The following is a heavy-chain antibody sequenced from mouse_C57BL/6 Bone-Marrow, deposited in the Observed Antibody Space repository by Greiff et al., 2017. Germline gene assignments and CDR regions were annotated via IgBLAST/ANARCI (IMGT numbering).Heavy chain of an antibody. V-gene: IGHV2-9-1*01. CDR2: IWPGGGT. CDR3: ARLNDYGSSPMAY. D-gene: IGHD1-1*01. J-gene: IGHJ3*01. CDR1: GFSLTSYA. Sequence: QVQLQQSGPGLVAPSQSLSITCTVSGFSLTSYAISWVRQPPGKGLEWLGVIWPGGGTTYNSAHSYRMSICKDNSKSQVYLKMNSLQTDDTAMYYCARLNDYGSSPMAYWGQGTLVTVSA.